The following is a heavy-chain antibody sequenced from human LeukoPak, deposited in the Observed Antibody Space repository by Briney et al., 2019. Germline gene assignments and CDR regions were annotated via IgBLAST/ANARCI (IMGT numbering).Heavy chain of an antibody. Sequence: ASVKVSCKASGYTFTHYYMHWVRQAPGQGLEWMGWIKPNSGATNYAQKLQGRVTMTTDTSTSTAYMELRSLRSDDTAVYYCARVSNEKKSVDYWGQGTLVTVSS. D-gene: IGHD1-1*01. CDR2: IKPNSGAT. CDR1: GYTFTHYY. CDR3: ARVSNEKKSVDY. V-gene: IGHV1-2*02. J-gene: IGHJ4*02.